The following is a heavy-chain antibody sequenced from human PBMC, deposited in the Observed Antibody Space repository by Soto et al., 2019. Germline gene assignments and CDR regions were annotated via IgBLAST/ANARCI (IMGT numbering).Heavy chain of an antibody. V-gene: IGHV3-48*02. CDR1: GFTFGSYS. CDR2: ISSSSSTI. D-gene: IGHD3-10*01. Sequence: GGSLRLSCAASGFTFGSYSMNWVRQAPGKGLEWVSYISSSSSTIYYADSVKGRFTISRDNAKNSLYLQMNSLRDEDTAVYYCARDSGILLWFGELLGHFDYWGQGTLVTVSS. CDR3: ARDSGILLWFGELLGHFDY. J-gene: IGHJ4*02.